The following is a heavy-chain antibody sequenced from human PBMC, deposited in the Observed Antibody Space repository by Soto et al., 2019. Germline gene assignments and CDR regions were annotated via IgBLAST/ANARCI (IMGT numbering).Heavy chain of an antibody. CDR3: ARVCVSTRCSEGLWFDP. CDR1: GYTFIDYD. V-gene: IGHV1-18*01. Sequence: QVQLVQSGGAVKKPGASVKVSCKASGYTFIDYDVTWVRQAPGQGLEWMGWISAYSGDTDYAQKLQGRVSMTTDTSTSTAYMELRSLRSDDTAVYFCARVCVSTRCSEGLWFDPWGQGTLVTVSS. D-gene: IGHD2-2*01. J-gene: IGHJ5*02. CDR2: ISAYSGDT.